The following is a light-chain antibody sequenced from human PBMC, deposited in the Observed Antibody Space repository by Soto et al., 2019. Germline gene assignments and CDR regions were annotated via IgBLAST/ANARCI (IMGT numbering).Light chain of an antibody. V-gene: IGLV1-40*01. CDR3: HSYNRRRSGHVV. CDR1: SSNIGAGYD. Sequence: QTVVTQPPSVSGAPGQRVTISCTGSSSNIGAGYDVHWYQQLPGTAPQLLIYGNSNRPSGVPDRFSGSKSGTSASLAITGLQAEDEADYYCHSYNRRRSGHVVFGGGTKRTVL. J-gene: IGLJ2*01. CDR2: GNS.